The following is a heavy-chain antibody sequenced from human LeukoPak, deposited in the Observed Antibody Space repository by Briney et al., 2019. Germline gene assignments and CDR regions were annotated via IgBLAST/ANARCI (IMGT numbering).Heavy chain of an antibody. J-gene: IGHJ5*02. CDR1: GESFSGYY. CDR2: INHSGST. CDR3: ARGGMQWPQRGWFDP. D-gene: IGHD6-19*01. Sequence: SETLSLTCDVYGESFSGYYWNWIRQPPGKGLEWIGEINHSGSTNCNPSLKSRVTMSVDTSKNQFSLKLSSVTAADTALYYCARGGMQWPQRGWFDPWGQGTLVTVSS. V-gene: IGHV4-34*01.